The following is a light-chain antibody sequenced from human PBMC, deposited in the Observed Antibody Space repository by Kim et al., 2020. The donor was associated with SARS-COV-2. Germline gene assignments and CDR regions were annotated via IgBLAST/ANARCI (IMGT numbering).Light chain of an antibody. V-gene: IGKV3-15*01. J-gene: IGKJ5*01. CDR3: QHYNNWPPDT. CDR2: GAS. Sequence: EIVMTQSPATLSVSPGERATLSCRASQSVSSNLAWYQQKPGQAPRLLIYGASTRATGIPARFSGSGSGTEFTLTISSLQSEDFAVYYCQHYNNWPPDTFGQVTRLEIK. CDR1: QSVSSN.